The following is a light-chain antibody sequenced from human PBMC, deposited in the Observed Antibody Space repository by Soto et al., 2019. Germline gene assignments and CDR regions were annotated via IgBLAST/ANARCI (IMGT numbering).Light chain of an antibody. J-gene: IGLJ1*01. CDR3: CSYAGSYTFI. Sequence: QSVLTQPRSVSGSPGQSVTISCTGTSSDVGDYNYVSWYQQHPGKAPKLMIHDVNKRPSGVPDRFSGSKSGNTASLTISGLQAEDEADYYCCSYAGSYTFIFGTGTKLTVL. V-gene: IGLV2-11*01. CDR1: SSDVGDYNY. CDR2: DVN.